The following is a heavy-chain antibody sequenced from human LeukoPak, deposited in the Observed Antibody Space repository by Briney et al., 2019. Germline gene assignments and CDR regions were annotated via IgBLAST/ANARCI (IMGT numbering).Heavy chain of an antibody. J-gene: IGHJ4*02. D-gene: IGHD5-12*01. Sequence: ASVKVSCKAPGYTFTGYYMHWVRQAPGQGLEWMGWINPNSGGTNYAQKFQGRVTMTRDTSISTAYMELSRLRSDDTAVYYCASVYSGYDPSKFDYWGQGTLVTVFS. CDR1: GYTFTGYY. CDR3: ASVYSGYDPSKFDY. CDR2: INPNSGGT. V-gene: IGHV1-2*02.